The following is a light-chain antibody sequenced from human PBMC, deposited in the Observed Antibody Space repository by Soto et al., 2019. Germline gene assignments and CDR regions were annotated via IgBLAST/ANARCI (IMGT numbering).Light chain of an antibody. CDR2: DVS. J-gene: IGLJ1*01. V-gene: IGLV2-11*01. Sequence: QSVLTQPRSVSGSPGQSITISCTGTSSDVGGYNYVSWYRQHPGKAPKLMIYDVSKRPSGVPDRFPGSKSGNTASLTISGLQAEDEADYYCCSYAGSYTHYVFGTGTKLTVL. CDR3: CSYAGSYTHYV. CDR1: SSDVGGYNY.